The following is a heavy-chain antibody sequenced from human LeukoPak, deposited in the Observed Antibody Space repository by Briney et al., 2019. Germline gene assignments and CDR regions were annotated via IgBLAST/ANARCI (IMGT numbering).Heavy chain of an antibody. J-gene: IGHJ4*02. CDR2: IYSGGST. CDR1: GFTFSSYW. D-gene: IGHD3-10*01. Sequence: GGSLRLSCAASGFTFSSYWMSWVRQAPGKGLEWVSVIYSGGSTYYADSVKGRFTISRDNSKNTLYLQMNSLRAEDTAVYYCAKDLSGVDYWGQGTLVTVSS. CDR3: AKDLSGVDY. V-gene: IGHV3-53*01.